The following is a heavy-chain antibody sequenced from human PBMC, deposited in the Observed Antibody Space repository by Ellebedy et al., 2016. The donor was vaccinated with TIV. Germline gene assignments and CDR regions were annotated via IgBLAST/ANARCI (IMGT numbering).Heavy chain of an antibody. V-gene: IGHV4-39*07. D-gene: IGHD3-16*01. Sequence: MPGGSLRLSCTVSGGSISNSDYYWNWIRQPPGKGLKWIGSIYYSGSAYYNPSLKSRVTVSVDTSKNQFSLNLSSVTAAETAVYCCARDSEGDQGMDVWGQGATVTVS. CDR1: GGSISNSDYY. CDR2: IYYSGSA. CDR3: ARDSEGDQGMDV. J-gene: IGHJ6*02.